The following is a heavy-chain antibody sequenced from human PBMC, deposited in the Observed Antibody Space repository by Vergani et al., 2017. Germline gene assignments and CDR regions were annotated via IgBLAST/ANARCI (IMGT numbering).Heavy chain of an antibody. J-gene: IGHJ4*02. Sequence: VQLLESGGGLLQPGESLRLSCAASGFTFSISGVSWVRQAPGKGLQWVASISGSGDTTNYIDSVKGRFTISRDNSNTTLYLHMNALRVEDTAVYYCAKRDGAYDYFDSWGQGTLVTVSS. CDR1: GFTFSISG. D-gene: IGHD4/OR15-4a*01. V-gene: IGHV3-23*01. CDR3: AKRDGAYDYFDS. CDR2: ISGSGDTT.